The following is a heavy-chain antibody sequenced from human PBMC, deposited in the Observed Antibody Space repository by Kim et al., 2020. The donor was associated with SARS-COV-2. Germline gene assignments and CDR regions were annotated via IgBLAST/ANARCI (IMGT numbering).Heavy chain of an antibody. CDR2: IYHSGST. Sequence: SETLSLTCAVSGGSISSSNWWSWVRQPPGKGLEWIGEIYHSGSTNYNPSLKSRVTISVDKSKNQFSLKLSSVTAADTAVYYCAKAPSSGWYRYYFDYWGQGTLVTVSS. D-gene: IGHD6-19*01. V-gene: IGHV4-4*02. J-gene: IGHJ4*02. CDR1: GGSISSSNW. CDR3: AKAPSSGWYRYYFDY.